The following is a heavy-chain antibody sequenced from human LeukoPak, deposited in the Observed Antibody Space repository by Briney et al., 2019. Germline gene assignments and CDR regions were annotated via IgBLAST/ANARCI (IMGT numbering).Heavy chain of an antibody. D-gene: IGHD2-2*01. V-gene: IGHV3-7*01. CDR1: GFTFSSYW. Sequence: PGGSLRLSCAASGFTFSSYWMSWVRQAPGKGLEWVANINEDGNKKYYVDSVKGRFTISRDNTKNSLYLQMNSLRAEDTALYYCARGCTSNSCYDYWGQGTLVTVSS. CDR3: ARGCTSNSCYDY. J-gene: IGHJ4*02. CDR2: INEDGNKK.